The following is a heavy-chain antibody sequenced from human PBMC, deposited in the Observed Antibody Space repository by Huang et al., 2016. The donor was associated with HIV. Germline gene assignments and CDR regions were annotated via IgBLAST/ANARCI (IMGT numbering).Heavy chain of an antibody. J-gene: IGHJ4*02. CDR2: INSDGSSS. D-gene: IGHD3-22*01. CDR3: VRDPRIQSWLNYFDY. CDR1: GFTFSSYW. Sequence: EVQLVESGGGLVQPGGSLRLSCAASGFTFSSYWMHWVRQAPGKGLVGGSRINSDGSSSGYADAVKGRFTISRDNAKNTLYLQMNSRRAEDTAVYYCVRDPRIQSWLNYFDYWGQGTLVSVSS. V-gene: IGHV3-74*01.